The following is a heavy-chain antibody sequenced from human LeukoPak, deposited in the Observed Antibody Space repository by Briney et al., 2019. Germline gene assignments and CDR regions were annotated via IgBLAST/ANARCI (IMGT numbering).Heavy chain of an antibody. D-gene: IGHD6-19*01. Sequence: SETLSLTCTVSSGSISTSNYYWGWVRQPPGKGLEWIGSIYYSGSTYYNPSLKSRVTISVDTSKNQFSLKLSSVTAADTAVYYCATSSGWYSVAPTFDYWGQGTLVTVSS. CDR1: SGSISTSNYY. CDR2: IYYSGST. J-gene: IGHJ4*02. V-gene: IGHV4-39*07. CDR3: ATSSGWYSVAPTFDY.